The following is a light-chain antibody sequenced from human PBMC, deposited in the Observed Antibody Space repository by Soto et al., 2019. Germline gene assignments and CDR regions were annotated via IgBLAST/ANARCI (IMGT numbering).Light chain of an antibody. J-gene: IGKJ4*01. CDR1: ESVSFT. V-gene: IGKV3-15*01. CDR2: DAS. Sequence: EIVLTQSPATLSVSPGATATLSCRASESVSFTLVWSQQKPGQAPRLLVYDASTRATGIAARFSGVGAGTEFTLTISTLQSEDFAVYICQQDNKWPTTFGGATRVDMK. CDR3: QQDNKWPTT.